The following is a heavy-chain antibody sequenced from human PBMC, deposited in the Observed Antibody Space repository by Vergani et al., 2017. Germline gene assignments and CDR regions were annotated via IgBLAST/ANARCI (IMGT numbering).Heavy chain of an antibody. Sequence: QVQLQQWGAGLLKPSETLSLTCAVYGGSFSGYYWSWIRQPPGKGLEWIGEINHSGSTNYNPSLKSRVTISVDTSKNQFSLKLSSVTAADTAVYYCARGVWSGFGYNWFDPWGQGTLVTVSS. D-gene: IGHD3-3*01. CDR3: ARGVWSGFGYNWFDP. J-gene: IGHJ5*02. CDR2: INHSGST. CDR1: GGSFSGYY. V-gene: IGHV4-34*01.